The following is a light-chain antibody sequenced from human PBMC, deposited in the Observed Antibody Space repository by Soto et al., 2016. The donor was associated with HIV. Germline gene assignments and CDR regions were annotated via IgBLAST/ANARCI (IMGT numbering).Light chain of an antibody. Sequence: SYALTQPPSVSVSPGQTVSITCSGDKLGDRYPCWYQQKPGQSPVLVIYQGTKRPSGVPERFSGSNSGNTATLTISGTQAMDEADYYCQAWDTSTAVVFGGGTKLTVL. J-gene: IGLJ2*01. CDR2: QGT. CDR1: KLGDRY. V-gene: IGLV3-1*01. CDR3: QAWDTSTAVV.